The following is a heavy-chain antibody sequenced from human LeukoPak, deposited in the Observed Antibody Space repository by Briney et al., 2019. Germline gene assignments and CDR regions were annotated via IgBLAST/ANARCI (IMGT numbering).Heavy chain of an antibody. CDR1: GFTFSSYN. J-gene: IGHJ4*02. Sequence: PGGSLRLSCAIYGFTFSSYNMNWVRQAPGKGLEWVSSINSDSDYIYYADSVKGRFTISRDNAKNSLYLQMNSLRAEDTAVYYCARESHYCSGGSCYGGLFDYWGQGTLVTVSS. D-gene: IGHD2-15*01. V-gene: IGHV3-21*01. CDR3: ARESHYCSGGSCYGGLFDY. CDR2: INSDSDYI.